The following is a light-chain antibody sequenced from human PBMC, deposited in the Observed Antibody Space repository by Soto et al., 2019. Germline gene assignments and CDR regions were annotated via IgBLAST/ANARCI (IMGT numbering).Light chain of an antibody. CDR2: DAS. J-gene: IGKJ4*02. CDR1: QSVSSY. V-gene: IGKV3-11*01. Sequence: EIVLTQSPATLSLSPGERATLSCRASQSVSSYLAWYQQKPGQAPRLLIYDASNRATGIPARFSGSGSGTXXXXXXXXXEPXXXXVYYXXQRSNWPGFGGGTKVEIK. CDR3: XQRSNWPG.